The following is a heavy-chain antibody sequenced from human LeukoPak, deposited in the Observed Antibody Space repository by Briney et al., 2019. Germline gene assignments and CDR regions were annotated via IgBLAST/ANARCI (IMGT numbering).Heavy chain of an antibody. Sequence: SETLSLTCAVYGGSFSGYYWSWIRQPPGKGLEWIGEINDSGSTNYNPSLKSRVTISVDTSKNQFSLKLSSVTAADTAVYYCARGHPYYYYYMDVWGKGTMVTVSS. V-gene: IGHV4-34*01. CDR3: ARGHPYYYYYMDV. J-gene: IGHJ6*03. CDR1: GGSFSGYY. CDR2: INDSGST.